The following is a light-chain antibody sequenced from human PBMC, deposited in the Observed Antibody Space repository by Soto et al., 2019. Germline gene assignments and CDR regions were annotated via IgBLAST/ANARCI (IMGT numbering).Light chain of an antibody. CDR1: QSVLYSSNNKNY. V-gene: IGKV4-1*01. CDR2: GAS. Sequence: DIVMTQSPDSLAVSLGERATIHCKSSQSVLYSSNNKNYLAWFQQKPGQPPKLLIYGASTRDSGVPDRFSGSGSGTDFTLTISSLQAEDVAVYYCQHYYSAPLTFGGGTKV. CDR3: QHYYSAPLT. J-gene: IGKJ4*01.